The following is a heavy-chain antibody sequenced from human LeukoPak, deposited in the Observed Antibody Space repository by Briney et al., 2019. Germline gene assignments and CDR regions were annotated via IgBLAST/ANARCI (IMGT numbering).Heavy chain of an antibody. Sequence: SETLSLTCTVSGGSISSTNYYWGWIRQPPGKGLEWIGNIYYSGSTYYNPSLRSRVTISVDTSKNQFSLKLSSVTAADTAVYYCARRSLGHPYYYGSGSYRRGNNWFDPWGQGTLVTVSS. V-gene: IGHV4-39*07. CDR1: GGSISSTNYY. CDR3: ARRSLGHPYYYGSGSYRRGNNWFDP. CDR2: IYYSGST. J-gene: IGHJ5*02. D-gene: IGHD3-10*01.